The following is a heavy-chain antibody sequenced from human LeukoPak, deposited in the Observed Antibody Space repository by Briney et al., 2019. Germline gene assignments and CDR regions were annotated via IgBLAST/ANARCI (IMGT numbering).Heavy chain of an antibody. CDR2: IHHSGST. CDR3: ARLRGSYYFDY. Sequence: SETLSLTCDVSGYSISSGYYWGWIRQPPGKGLEWIGSIHHSGSTYYNPSLKSRVTTSVDTSKNQFSLKLSSVTAADTAVYYCARLRGSYYFDYWGQGTLVTVSS. CDR1: GYSISSGYY. J-gene: IGHJ4*02. D-gene: IGHD1-26*01. V-gene: IGHV4-38-2*01.